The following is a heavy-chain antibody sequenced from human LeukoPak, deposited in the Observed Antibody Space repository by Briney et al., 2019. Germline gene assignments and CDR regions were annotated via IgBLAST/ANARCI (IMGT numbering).Heavy chain of an antibody. Sequence: SVKVSCKASGGTFSSYAISWVRQAPGQGLEWMGRIIPIFGTANYAQKFQGRVTITTDESTSTAYMELSSLRSEDTAVYYCARVKSGTANWFDPWGQGTLVTVSS. CDR1: GGTFSSYA. J-gene: IGHJ5*02. CDR3: ARVKSGTANWFDP. CDR2: IIPIFGTA. V-gene: IGHV1-69*05. D-gene: IGHD3-10*01.